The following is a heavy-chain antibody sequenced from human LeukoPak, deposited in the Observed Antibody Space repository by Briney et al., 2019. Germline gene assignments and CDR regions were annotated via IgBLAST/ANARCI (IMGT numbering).Heavy chain of an antibody. CDR3: ARGISAAAKNWFDP. CDR2: IYTSGST. CDR1: GGSISSGGYY. V-gene: IGHV4-61*02. J-gene: IGHJ5*02. D-gene: IGHD6-13*01. Sequence: SETLSLTCTVSGGSISSGGYYWSWIRQPAGKGLEWIGRIYTSGSTNYNPPLKSRVTISVDTSKNQFSLKLSSVTAADTAVYYCARGISAAAKNWFDPWGQGTLVTVSS.